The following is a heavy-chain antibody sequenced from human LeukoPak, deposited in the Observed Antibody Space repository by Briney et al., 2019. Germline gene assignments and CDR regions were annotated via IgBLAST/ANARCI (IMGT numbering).Heavy chain of an antibody. J-gene: IGHJ4*02. CDR2: ITGDGSSS. Sequence: PGGSLRLSCAASGFPFANTWMHWVRQAPGKGLVWVSPITGDGSSSNYADSVKGRFTISRDNAKNTLYLQMHSLRTEDTAVYYCVIGGTYGSGSWGQGTLVTVSS. CDR1: GFPFANTW. D-gene: IGHD3-10*01. V-gene: IGHV3-74*01. CDR3: VIGGTYGSGS.